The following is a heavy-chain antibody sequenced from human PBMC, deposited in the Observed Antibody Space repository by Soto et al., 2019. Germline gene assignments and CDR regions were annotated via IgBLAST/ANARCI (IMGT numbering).Heavy chain of an antibody. D-gene: IGHD3-22*01. CDR3: ARAYDSRAERDVFDI. CDR2: IYPGDSDT. J-gene: IGHJ3*02. Sequence: GESLKISCXGSGYSFTSYWIGWVRQMPGKGLEWMGIIYPGDSDTRYSPSFQGQVTISADKSISTAYLQWSSLKASDTAMYYCARAYDSRAERDVFDIWGQGTMVTVS. V-gene: IGHV5-51*01. CDR1: GYSFTSYW.